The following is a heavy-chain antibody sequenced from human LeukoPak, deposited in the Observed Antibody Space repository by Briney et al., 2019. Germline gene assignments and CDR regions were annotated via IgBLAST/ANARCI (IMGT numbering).Heavy chain of an antibody. CDR3: ARLQYYDFWSGYSNHDAFDI. V-gene: IGHV3-53*01. Sequence: GGSLRLSCAASGFTVSSNYMSWVRQAPGKGLEWVSVIYSGGSTYYADSVKGRFTISRDNSKNTLYLQMNSLRAEDTAVYYCARLQYYDFWSGYSNHDAFDIWGQGTMVTVSS. D-gene: IGHD3-3*01. CDR2: IYSGGST. CDR1: GFTVSSNY. J-gene: IGHJ3*02.